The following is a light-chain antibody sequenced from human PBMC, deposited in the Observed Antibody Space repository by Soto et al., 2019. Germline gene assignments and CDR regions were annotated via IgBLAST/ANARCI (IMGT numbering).Light chain of an antibody. Sequence: DIQMTQSPSSLSASVGDRVTITCRASQSISSYLNWYQQKPGKAPKLLIYAASSLQSGVPSRFNGSGSGTDFTLTISSLQPEDFATYYYHQSYSTLWTFGQGTKVDIK. V-gene: IGKV1-39*01. J-gene: IGKJ1*01. CDR1: QSISSY. CDR3: HQSYSTLWT. CDR2: AAS.